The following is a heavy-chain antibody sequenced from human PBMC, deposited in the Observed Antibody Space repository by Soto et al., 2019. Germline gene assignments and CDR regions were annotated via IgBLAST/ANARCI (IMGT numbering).Heavy chain of an antibody. D-gene: IGHD2-8*02. Sequence: ASVKVSCKASGYSFTGYYSHWVRQAPGQGLEWMGWINPDSGATNYAQNFQGRVTLTSHTSISTASMDLTSLTSDDTAVYYCARGDYGTGGYPFPYFDYWGQGTLVTVSS. CDR3: ARGDYGTGGYPFPYFDY. V-gene: IGHV1-2*02. CDR2: INPDSGAT. J-gene: IGHJ4*02. CDR1: GYSFTGYY.